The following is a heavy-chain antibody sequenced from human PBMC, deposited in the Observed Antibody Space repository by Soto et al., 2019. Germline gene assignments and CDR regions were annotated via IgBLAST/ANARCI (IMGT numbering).Heavy chain of an antibody. CDR2: IYSGGST. CDR1: GFTVSSNY. J-gene: IGHJ3*02. D-gene: IGHD4-17*01. Sequence: HPGGSLRLCCAASGFTVSSNYMSWVRQAPGKGLEWVSVIYSGGSTYYADSVKGRFTISRDNSKNTLYLQMNSLRAEDTAVYYCASRGLGYGGNSGAFDIWGQGTMVTVSS. V-gene: IGHV3-53*01. CDR3: ASRGLGYGGNSGAFDI.